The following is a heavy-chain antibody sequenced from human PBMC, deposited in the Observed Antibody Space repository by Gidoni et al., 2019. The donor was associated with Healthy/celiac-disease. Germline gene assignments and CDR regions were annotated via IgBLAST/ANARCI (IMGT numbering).Heavy chain of an antibody. CDR2: IYPGDSDT. D-gene: IGHD3-16*01. CDR3: ARSRWGAYYYYGMDV. J-gene: IGHJ6*02. V-gene: IGHV5-51*01. Sequence: EVQLVQSGAEVKKPGESLKLSCKGSGYSFTRYWIGWVRQMPGKGLEWMGIIYPGDSDTRYSPSFQGQVTISADKSISTAYLQWSSLKASDTAMYYCARSRWGAYYYYGMDVWGQGTTVTVSS. CDR1: GYSFTRYW.